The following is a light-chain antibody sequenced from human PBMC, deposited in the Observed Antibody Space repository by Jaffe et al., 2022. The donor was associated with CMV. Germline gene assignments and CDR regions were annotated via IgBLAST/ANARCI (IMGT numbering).Light chain of an antibody. CDR2: KAS. CDR3: QQYNAYPYT. Sequence: DIQMTQSPSTLSASVGDRVTITCRASQSISDLLAWYQQKPGRAPRLLIYKASSLESGVPSRFSGSGSGTEFTFTISSLQPDDFATYYCQQYNAYPYTFGQGTKLEI. CDR1: QSISDL. V-gene: IGKV1-5*03. J-gene: IGKJ2*01.